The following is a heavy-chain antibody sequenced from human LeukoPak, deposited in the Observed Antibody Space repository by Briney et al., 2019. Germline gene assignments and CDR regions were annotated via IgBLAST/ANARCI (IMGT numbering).Heavy chain of an antibody. V-gene: IGHV1-3*01. CDR3: AGLHDAFDI. J-gene: IGHJ3*02. CDR2: INAGNGNT. Sequence: ASVKVSCKASGGTFSSYAISWVRQAPGQRLEWMGWINAGNGNTKYSQKFQGRVTITRDTSASTAYMELSSLRSEDTAVYYCAGLHDAFDIWGQGTMVTVSS. CDR1: GGTFSSYA.